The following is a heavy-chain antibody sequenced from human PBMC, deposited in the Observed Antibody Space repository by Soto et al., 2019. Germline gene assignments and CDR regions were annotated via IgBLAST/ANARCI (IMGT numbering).Heavy chain of an antibody. J-gene: IGHJ4*02. CDR3: ARAVAVAANFAY. Sequence: VQLVQSGAEGKKPGASVKVSCKASGYTFTGYAMHWVRQAPGQRLEWMGWINAGNGNTKYSQKFQGRVTITRDTSASTADMELSSLRSEATAVYYCARAVAVAANFAYWGQGTLVSVSS. CDR2: INAGNGNT. D-gene: IGHD6-19*01. V-gene: IGHV1-3*01. CDR1: GYTFTGYA.